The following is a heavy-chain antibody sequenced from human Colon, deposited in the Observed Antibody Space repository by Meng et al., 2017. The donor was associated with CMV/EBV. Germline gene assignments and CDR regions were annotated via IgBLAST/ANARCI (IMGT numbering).Heavy chain of an antibody. CDR1: GFTFSSFS. J-gene: IGHJ4*02. CDR3: ARVRLGATRDY. Sequence: GGSLRLSCAASGFTFSSFSMNWVRQAPGKGLEWVSSISTSGTYIHYADSVKGRFTISRDNAKNSLYLQMDSLRAEDRGVYYCARVRLGATRDYWGQGTLVTVSS. V-gene: IGHV3-21*01. CDR2: ISTSGTYI. D-gene: IGHD1-26*01.